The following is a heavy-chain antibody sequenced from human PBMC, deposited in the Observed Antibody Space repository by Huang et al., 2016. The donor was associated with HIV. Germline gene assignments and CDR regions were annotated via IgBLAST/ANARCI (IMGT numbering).Heavy chain of an antibody. CDR3: ARDRGQQLSPFDS. CDR1: GFSLDSYN. Sequence: EVQLVESGGGLVKPGGSLRLSCAASGFSLDSYNMYWVRQTPGKGLQWVSSISPSSSFIDYADSVKGRFSIARENAKNSLYLQMNNLRGEDTAVYYCARDRGQQLSPFDSWGQGTLVTVSS. CDR2: ISPSSSFI. V-gene: IGHV3-21*01. J-gene: IGHJ4*02. D-gene: IGHD6-13*01.